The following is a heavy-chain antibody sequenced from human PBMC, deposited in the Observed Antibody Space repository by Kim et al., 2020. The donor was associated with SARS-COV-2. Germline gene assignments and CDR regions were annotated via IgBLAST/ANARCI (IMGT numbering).Heavy chain of an antibody. CDR2: INHSGST. J-gene: IGHJ4*02. V-gene: IGHV4-34*01. CDR3: ARGYFDY. CDR1: GGSFSGYY. Sequence: SETLSLTCAVYGGSFSGYYWSWIRQPPGKGLEWIGEINHSGSTNYNPSLKSRVTISVDTSKNQFSLKLSSVTAADTAVYYCARGYFDYWGQGTLVTVSS.